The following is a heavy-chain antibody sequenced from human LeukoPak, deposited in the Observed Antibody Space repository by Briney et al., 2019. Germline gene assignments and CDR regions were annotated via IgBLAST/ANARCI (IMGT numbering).Heavy chain of an antibody. V-gene: IGHV4-59*01. CDR3: ARWAGAAFDI. CDR1: GGSISSYY. J-gene: IGHJ3*02. CDR2: IYYSGST. D-gene: IGHD1-14*01. Sequence: KPSETLSLTCTVSGGSISSYYWSWIRQPPGKGLEWIGYIYYSGSTNYNPSLKSRVTISVDTSKNQFSLKLSSVTAADTAVYYCARWAGAAFDIWGQGTMVTVSS.